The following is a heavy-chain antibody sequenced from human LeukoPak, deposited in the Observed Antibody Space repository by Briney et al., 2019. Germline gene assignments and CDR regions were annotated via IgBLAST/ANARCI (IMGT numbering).Heavy chain of an antibody. D-gene: IGHD3-10*01. CDR2: ISYDGSNK. Sequence: GRSLRLSCAASGFTFSSYGMHWVRQAPGKGLEGVAVISYDGSNKYYADSVKGRFTISRDNSKNTLYLQMNSLRAEDTAVYYCAKDRERGSGSRFFDYWGQGTLVTVSS. CDR3: AKDRERGSGSRFFDY. V-gene: IGHV3-30*18. CDR1: GFTFSSYG. J-gene: IGHJ4*02.